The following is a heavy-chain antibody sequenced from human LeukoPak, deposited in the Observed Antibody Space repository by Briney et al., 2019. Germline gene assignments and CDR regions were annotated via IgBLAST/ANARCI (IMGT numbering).Heavy chain of an antibody. D-gene: IGHD5-12*01. V-gene: IGHV3-15*07. CDR3: TTGGNVIVANTRTFDI. J-gene: IGHJ3*02. CDR1: GFTFNNDW. CDR2: IKSTVGGGTT. Sequence: GGSLRLSCAASGFTFNNDWMNWVRQAPGKGLEWVGRIKSTVGGGTTDYAAPVKGLFTFSSDDSKNTEYLEMKSLKTEETAVYYCTTGGNVIVANTRTFDIWGQGTMVTVSS.